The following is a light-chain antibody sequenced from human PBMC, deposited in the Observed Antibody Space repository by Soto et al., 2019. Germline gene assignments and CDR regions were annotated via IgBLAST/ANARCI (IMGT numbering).Light chain of an antibody. CDR3: QQYNNWPREGYT. Sequence: EIVMTQSPATLSVSPGERATLSCRASQSVSSNLAWYQQKPGQAPRLLIYGASTRDTGIPARFSGSGSGTEFTLTISSLQSEDFAVYYCQQYNNWPREGYTFGQGTKLEIK. CDR2: GAS. J-gene: IGKJ2*01. V-gene: IGKV3-15*01. CDR1: QSVSSN.